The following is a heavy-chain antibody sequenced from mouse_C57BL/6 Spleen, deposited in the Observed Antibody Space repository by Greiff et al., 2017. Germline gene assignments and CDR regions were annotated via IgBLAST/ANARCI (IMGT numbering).Heavy chain of an antibody. CDR2: IDPSDSYT. CDR3: ARRKGHYYGRSYDYAMDY. CDR1: GYTFTSYW. J-gene: IGHJ4*01. D-gene: IGHD1-1*01. Sequence: VQLQQPGAELVKPGASVKLSCKASGYTFTSYWMQWVKQRPGQGLEWIGEIDPSDSYTNYNQKFKGKATLTVDTSSSTAYMQLSSLTSEDSAVYYCARRKGHYYGRSYDYAMDYWGQGTSVTVSS. V-gene: IGHV1-50*01.